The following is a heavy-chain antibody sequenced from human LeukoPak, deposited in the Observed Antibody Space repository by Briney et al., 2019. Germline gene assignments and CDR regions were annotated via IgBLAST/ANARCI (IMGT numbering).Heavy chain of an antibody. V-gene: IGHV3-43*02. J-gene: IGHJ4*02. D-gene: IGHD6-19*01. CDR2: ISGDGSST. Sequence: GESLKISCAAPGFMFHDYAIHWVRQAPGKGLEWVSLISGDGSSTFYADSVKGRFTISRDNSKNSLYLQMNSLRSDDTALYYCARESESSGWYDYWGQGTLVTVSS. CDR3: ARESESSGWYDY. CDR1: GFMFHDYA.